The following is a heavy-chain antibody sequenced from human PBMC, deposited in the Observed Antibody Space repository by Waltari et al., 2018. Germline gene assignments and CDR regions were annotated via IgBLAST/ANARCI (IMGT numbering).Heavy chain of an antibody. J-gene: IGHJ6*02. D-gene: IGHD3-22*01. Sequence: EVQLLESGGGLVQPGGSLRLSCAASGFTFRSYAMAWVRQAPRKGLEWVSGISGSGGRTYYADSVQGRFTISRDNSKNTLYVQMNSLRAEDTAVYYCARAPGDYYEPFGYYYGMDVWGQGTTVTVSS. CDR3: ARAPGDYYEPFGYYYGMDV. CDR1: GFTFRSYA. CDR2: ISGSGGRT. V-gene: IGHV3-23*01.